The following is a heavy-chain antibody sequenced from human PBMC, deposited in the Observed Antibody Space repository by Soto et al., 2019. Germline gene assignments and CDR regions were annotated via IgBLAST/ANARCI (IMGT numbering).Heavy chain of an antibody. V-gene: IGHV4-59*01. J-gene: IGHJ5*02. Sequence: TSETLSLTCTVSGGSISSYYWSWIRQPPGKGLEWIGYIYYSGSTNYNPSLKSRVTISVDTSKNQFSLKLTSVNAADTAVYYCARSIFLSFSAPRTVWFDPWGQGTLVTVSS. D-gene: IGHD1-1*01. CDR2: IYYSGST. CDR3: ARSIFLSFSAPRTVWFDP. CDR1: GGSISSYY.